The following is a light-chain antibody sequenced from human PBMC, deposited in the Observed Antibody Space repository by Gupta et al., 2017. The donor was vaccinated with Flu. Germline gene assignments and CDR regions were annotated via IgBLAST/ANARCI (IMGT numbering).Light chain of an antibody. CDR2: NDS. Sequence: GKTITISCRGNNIGGKNVDWYQQRAGQAPVRIMDNDSHRPSGVPERFSCSKAGNTATSKTSSVEAGDEADDYCQVWDPDSDNVIFGGGTKLTVL. V-gene: IGLV3-21*04. CDR3: QVWDPDSDNVI. CDR1: NIGGKN. J-gene: IGLJ2*01.